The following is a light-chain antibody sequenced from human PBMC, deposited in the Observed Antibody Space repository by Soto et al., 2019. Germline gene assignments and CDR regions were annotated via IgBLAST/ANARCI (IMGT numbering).Light chain of an antibody. CDR2: GAS. CDR1: HSVGSN. Sequence: NVLTHSPCTLSVSPLETATLSFRASHSVGSNLAWYQQNPGQAPRLLIYGASTRATGVPARFSGSGSATQFTLTISNPQSEDFGFYYCQQYKQWPVAFGGGTKVDIK. CDR3: QQYKQWPVA. J-gene: IGKJ4*01. V-gene: IGKV3-15*01.